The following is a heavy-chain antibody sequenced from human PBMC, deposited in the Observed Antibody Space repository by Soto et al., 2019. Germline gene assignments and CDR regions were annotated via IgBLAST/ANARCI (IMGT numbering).Heavy chain of an antibody. Sequence: GSGPPLVNPTQTLTLTCTFSGFSLSTSGVGVGWIRQPPGKALDWLVLFYWDDDKRYSPSLKSRLTITKYTSKNQVVLTMTNMDPVDTATYYCALRRGYCSGGSCYSIWFDPWGQGTLVTVSS. CDR2: FYWDDDK. V-gene: IGHV2-5*02. D-gene: IGHD2-15*01. CDR1: GFSLSTSGVG. CDR3: ALRRGYCSGGSCYSIWFDP. J-gene: IGHJ5*02.